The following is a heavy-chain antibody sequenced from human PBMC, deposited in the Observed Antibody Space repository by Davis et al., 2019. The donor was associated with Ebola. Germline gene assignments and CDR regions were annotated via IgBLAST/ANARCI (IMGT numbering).Heavy chain of an antibody. CDR3: ARDVCSSTRCSILY. J-gene: IGHJ4*01. D-gene: IGHD2-2*01. CDR2: ISSSSSYT. V-gene: IGHV3-11*06. Sequence: GESLKISYAASGFTFSDYYMSWIRQAPGKGLEWVSYISSSSSYTNYADSVKGRFTISRDNSKNTLYLQMNSLRAEDTAVYSCARDVCSSTRCSILYWGQGTLVTVSS. CDR1: GFTFSDYY.